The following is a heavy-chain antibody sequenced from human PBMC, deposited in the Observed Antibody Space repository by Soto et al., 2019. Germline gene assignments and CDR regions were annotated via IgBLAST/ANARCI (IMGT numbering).Heavy chain of an antibody. V-gene: IGHV1-18*01. CDR2: ISAYNGNT. J-gene: IGHJ5*02. D-gene: IGHD4-17*01. Sequence: ASVKVSCKASGYTFTSYGISWVRQAPGQGLEWMGWISAYNGNTNYAQKLQGRVTMTTDTSTSTAYMELRSLRSDDTAVYYCATVSDYSYLSSFDPRGQGTLVTVSS. CDR1: GYTFTSYG. CDR3: ATVSDYSYLSSFDP.